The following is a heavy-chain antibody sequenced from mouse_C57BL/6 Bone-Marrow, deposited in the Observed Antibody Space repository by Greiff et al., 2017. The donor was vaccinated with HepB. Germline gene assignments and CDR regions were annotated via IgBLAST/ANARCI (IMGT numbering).Heavy chain of an antibody. CDR2: IHPNSGST. Sequence: QVQLQQPGAELVKPGASVKLSCKASGYTFTSYWMHWVKQRPGQGLEWIGMIHPNSGSTNYNEKFKSKATLTVDKSASTAYMQLSSLTSEDSAVYYCARYGDGGFAYWGQGTLVTVSA. V-gene: IGHV1-64*01. D-gene: IGHD2-13*01. J-gene: IGHJ3*01. CDR1: GYTFTSYW. CDR3: ARYGDGGFAY.